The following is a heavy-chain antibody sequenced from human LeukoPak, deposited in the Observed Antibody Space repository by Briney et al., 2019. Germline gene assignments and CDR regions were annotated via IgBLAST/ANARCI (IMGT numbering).Heavy chain of an antibody. Sequence: SVKVSCKASGGTFSSYAISWVRQAPGQGLEWMGGIIPIFGTANYAQKFQGRVTITADESTSTAYMELSSLRSEDTAVYYCARGSSYYYGSGSYYRAGWFDPWGQGTLVTVSS. CDR1: GGTFSSYA. J-gene: IGHJ5*02. V-gene: IGHV1-69*13. D-gene: IGHD3-10*01. CDR3: ARGSSYYYGSGSYYRAGWFDP. CDR2: IIPIFGTA.